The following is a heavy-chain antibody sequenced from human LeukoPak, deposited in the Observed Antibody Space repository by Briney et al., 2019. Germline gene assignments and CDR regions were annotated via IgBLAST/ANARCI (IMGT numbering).Heavy chain of an antibody. CDR3: ARHRRARFDPFDI. CDR2: IYPGDSDT. CDR1: GYSFTSYW. J-gene: IGHJ3*02. Sequence: GESLKISCKGSGYSFTSYWIGWVRQMPGKGLEWMGIIYPGDSDTRYSSSFQGQVTISADKSISTAYLQWSSLKASDTAMYYCARHRRARFDPFDIWGQGTMVTVSS. V-gene: IGHV5-51*01. D-gene: IGHD3-3*01.